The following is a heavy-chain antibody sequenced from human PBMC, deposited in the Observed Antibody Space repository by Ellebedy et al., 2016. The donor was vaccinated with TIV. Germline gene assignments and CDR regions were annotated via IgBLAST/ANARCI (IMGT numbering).Heavy chain of an antibody. Sequence: PGGSLRLSCAASGFTFSDYYMSWIRQAPGKGLEWVSYISSSSSYTNYADSVKGRFTISRDNAKNSLFLQKNSLRAEDTAVYYCASYCSSTSCPTDYYYGLDVWGQGTTVTVSS. CDR1: GFTFSDYY. D-gene: IGHD2-2*01. V-gene: IGHV3-11*06. CDR2: ISSSSSYT. CDR3: ASYCSSTSCPTDYYYGLDV. J-gene: IGHJ6*02.